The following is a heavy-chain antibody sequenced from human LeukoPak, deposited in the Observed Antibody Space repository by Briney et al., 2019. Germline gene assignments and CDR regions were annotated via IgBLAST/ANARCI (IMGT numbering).Heavy chain of an antibody. CDR1: GGSISSYY. V-gene: IGHV4-59*01. J-gene: IGHJ4*02. Sequence: SETLSLTCTVSGGSISSYYWSWIRQPPGKGLEWIGYIYYSWSTNYNPSLKSRVTISVDTSKNQFSLKLSSVTAADTAVYYCARDSRWLLPDYWGQGTLVTVSS. CDR2: IYYSWST. D-gene: IGHD3-22*01. CDR3: ARDSRWLLPDY.